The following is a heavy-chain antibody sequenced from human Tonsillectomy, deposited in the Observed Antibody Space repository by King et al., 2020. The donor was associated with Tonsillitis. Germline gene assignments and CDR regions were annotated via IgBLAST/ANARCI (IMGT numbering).Heavy chain of an antibody. CDR2: IYYSGSIYYSGST. D-gene: IGHD6-13*01. Sequence: LQLQESGPGLVKPSQTLSLTCTVSGGSISSGGYYWNWIRQHPGKGLEWIGYIYYSGSIYYSGSTYYNPSLKSRVTISVDTSKNQFSLKLTSVTAADTAVYYCARVIGYSSNPFDPWGQGTLVTVSS. J-gene: IGHJ5*02. CDR1: GGSISSGGYY. V-gene: IGHV4-31*03. CDR3: ARVIGYSSNPFDP.